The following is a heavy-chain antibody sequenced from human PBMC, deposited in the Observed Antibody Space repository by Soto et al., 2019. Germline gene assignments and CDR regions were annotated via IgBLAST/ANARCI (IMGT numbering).Heavy chain of an antibody. V-gene: IGHV5-51*01. D-gene: IGHD3-10*01. Sequence: GESLKISCKGSGFTFTSYWIAWVRQMPGKCPEWMWVVFPGDSDTRYSPSFQGQVIISADKSTSTAYLQWSSLKASDSAIYYCARQGEGFYQRQIDFWGQGTLVKVSS. J-gene: IGHJ4*02. CDR2: VFPGDSDT. CDR3: ARQGEGFYQRQIDF. CDR1: GFTFTSYW.